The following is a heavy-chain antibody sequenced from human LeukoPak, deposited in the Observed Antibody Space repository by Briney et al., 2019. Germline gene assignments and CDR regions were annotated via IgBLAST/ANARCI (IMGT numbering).Heavy chain of an antibody. J-gene: IGHJ4*02. V-gene: IGHV1-2*02. CDR1: GYTFTGYY. CDR2: INPNSGGT. CDR3: ASRTVNSGSLLPFDY. D-gene: IGHD1-26*01. Sequence: GASVKVSCKASGYTFTGYYMHWVRQAPGQWLEWMGWINPNSGGTNYAQKFQGRVTMTRDTSISTAYMELSRLRSDDTAVYYCASRTVNSGSLLPFDYWGQGTLVTVSS.